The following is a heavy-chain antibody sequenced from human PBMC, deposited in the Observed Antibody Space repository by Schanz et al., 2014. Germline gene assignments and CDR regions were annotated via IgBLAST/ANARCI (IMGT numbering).Heavy chain of an antibody. CDR1: GLLFSYYY. V-gene: IGHV3-11*01. CDR2: ITSGSAK. J-gene: IGHJ4*02. Sequence: VQLVESGGGLVRPGGSLRLSCAASGLLFSYYYMSGVRQAPGKGLEWVSYITSGSAKFYADSVKGRFTISRDNAKNSLYLQMNSLRAEDTAVYYCAREKRRTEVVLDHWGQGTLVTVSS. CDR3: AREKRRTEVVLDH.